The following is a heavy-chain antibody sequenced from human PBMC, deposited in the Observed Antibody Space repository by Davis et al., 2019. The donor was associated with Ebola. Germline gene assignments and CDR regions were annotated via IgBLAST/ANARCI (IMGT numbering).Heavy chain of an antibody. Sequence: GESLKISCGALGFTFRNYWMSWVRQAPGKGLEWVANIRQDGNDKYYVDSVKGRFTISRDNAKNSLYLQMNSLRAEDTALYYCARVREYGMDAWGQGTTVTVSS. V-gene: IGHV3-7*03. CDR1: GFTFRNYW. J-gene: IGHJ6*02. CDR2: IRQDGNDK. CDR3: ARVREYGMDA.